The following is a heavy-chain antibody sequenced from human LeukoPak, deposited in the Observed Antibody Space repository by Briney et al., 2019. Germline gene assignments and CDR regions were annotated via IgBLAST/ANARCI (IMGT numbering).Heavy chain of an antibody. CDR2: VSYSGRT. V-gene: IGHV4-59*01. D-gene: IGHD5-24*01. J-gene: IGHJ2*01. CDR1: GGSITNYY. Sequence: PSETLSLTCTVSGGSITNYYWNWIRQPPGKDLEWIGCVSYSGRTHYSSALKSRVTISVDTSKYQFSLNLRSVTAADTAVYYCARPGRQDAYNGHYWYFDLWGRGTLVTVSS. CDR3: ARPGRQDAYNGHYWYFDL.